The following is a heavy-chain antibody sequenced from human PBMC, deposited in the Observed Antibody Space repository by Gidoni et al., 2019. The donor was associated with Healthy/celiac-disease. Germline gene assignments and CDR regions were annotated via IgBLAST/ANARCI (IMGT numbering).Heavy chain of an antibody. CDR1: GFTFSSYG. Sequence: QVQLVESGGGVVQPGRSLRLSCAASGFTFSSYGMHWVSQAPGKGLEWVAVIWYDGSNKYYADSVKGRFTISRDNYKNTLYLQMNSLRAEDTAVYYCARDRGYYGSGSYYTTGYYYYGMDVWGQGTTVTVSS. V-gene: IGHV3-33*01. CDR2: IWYDGSNK. J-gene: IGHJ6*02. D-gene: IGHD3-10*01. CDR3: ARDRGYYGSGSYYTTGYYYYGMDV.